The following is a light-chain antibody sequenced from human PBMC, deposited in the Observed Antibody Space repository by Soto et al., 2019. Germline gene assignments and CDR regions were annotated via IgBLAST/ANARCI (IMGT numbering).Light chain of an antibody. CDR2: DAS. CDR3: QQSYSSPPT. V-gene: IGKV1-39*01. Sequence: LRLTQTPRALSASLAYSFVITGRASQSISNHLNWYQQKPGKAPKLLIYDASSLESGVPSRFSGSGSGPDFTLTISSVQPEEFATYYGQQSYSSPPTFGQGTKVDIK. CDR1: QSISNH. J-gene: IGKJ1*01.